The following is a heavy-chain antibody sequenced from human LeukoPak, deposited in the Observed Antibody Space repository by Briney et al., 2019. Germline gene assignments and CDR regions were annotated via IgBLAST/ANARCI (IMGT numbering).Heavy chain of an antibody. V-gene: IGHV4-39*07. J-gene: IGHJ3*02. CDR1: GGSISSSSYY. D-gene: IGHD3-22*01. CDR3: ATHSRGYYYAFDI. Sequence: SETLSLTCTVSGGSISSSSYYWGWIRQPPGKGLEWIGRIYYSGSTYYNPSLKSRVTISGDTSKNQFSLKLNSVTAADTAVYYCATHSRGYYYAFDIWGQGTMVTVSS. CDR2: IYYSGST.